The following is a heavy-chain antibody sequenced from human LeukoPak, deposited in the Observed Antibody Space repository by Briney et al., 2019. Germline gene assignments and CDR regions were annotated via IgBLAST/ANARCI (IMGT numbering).Heavy chain of an antibody. D-gene: IGHD3-3*01. CDR2: ISYDGSNK. V-gene: IGHV3-30*04. Sequence: PGRSLRLSCAASGLTFSSYAMHWVRQAPGKGLEWVAVISYDGSNKYYADSVKGRFTISRDNSKNTLYLQMNSLRAEDTAVYYCARDDSTYYDFWSGYLIWGQGTLVTVSS. CDR3: ARDDSTYYDFWSGYLI. J-gene: IGHJ4*02. CDR1: GLTFSSYA.